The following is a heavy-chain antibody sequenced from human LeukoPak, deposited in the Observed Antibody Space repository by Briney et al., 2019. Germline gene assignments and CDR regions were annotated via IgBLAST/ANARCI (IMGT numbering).Heavy chain of an antibody. D-gene: IGHD3-22*01. V-gene: IGHV4-59*12. J-gene: IGHJ6*02. Sequence: SETLSLTCTVSGGSISGYYWSWIRQPPGKGLEWIGYMFYSGSTSYNPSLKSRVTLSVDTSKNQFSLKLSSVTAADTAVYYCARGNVYYYDSSGYYLNYYYGMDVWGQGTTVTVSS. CDR3: ARGNVYYYDSSGYYLNYYYGMDV. CDR2: MFYSGST. CDR1: GGSISGYY.